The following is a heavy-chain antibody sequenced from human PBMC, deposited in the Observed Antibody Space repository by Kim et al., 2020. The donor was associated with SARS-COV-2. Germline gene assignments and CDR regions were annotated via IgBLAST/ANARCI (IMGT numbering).Heavy chain of an antibody. J-gene: IGHJ6*02. D-gene: IGHD2-2*01. CDR2: IKQDGIEK. CDR1: GFTLSIYW. CDR3: ARIGYCSSSRCYNYYGLDV. V-gene: IGHV3-7*01. Sequence: GGSLRLSCAASGFTLSIYWMSWVRQAPGKGLEWVANIKQDGIEKHYVDSVKGRFTISRDNAKNSLNLQMNSLRAEDTAVYYCARIGYCSSSRCYNYYGLDVWGQGTTVTVSS.